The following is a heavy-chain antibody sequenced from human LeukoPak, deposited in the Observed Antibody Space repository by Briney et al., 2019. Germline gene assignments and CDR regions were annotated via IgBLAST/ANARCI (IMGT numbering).Heavy chain of an antibody. Sequence: GGSLRLSCAASGFTFSSYAMNWVRQAPGKGVEWVSAISGSGGSTYYADSVKGRFTISRDNSKNTLFLQMNSLRVEDTAVYYCANDEGCSGDNCYSGSQLIGHWGQGTLVTVSS. CDR1: GFTFSSYA. CDR3: ANDEGCSGDNCYSGSQLIGH. J-gene: IGHJ4*02. D-gene: IGHD2-15*01. V-gene: IGHV3-23*01. CDR2: ISGSGGST.